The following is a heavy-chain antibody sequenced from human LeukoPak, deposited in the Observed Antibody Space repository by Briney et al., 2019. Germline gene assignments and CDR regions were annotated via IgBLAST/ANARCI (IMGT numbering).Heavy chain of an antibody. D-gene: IGHD1-1*01. CDR2: INTNSGAT. CDR3: ARDRRNWAFDI. V-gene: IGHV1-2*02. CDR1: GYTFTAYY. J-gene: IGHJ3*02. Sequence: GASVKVSCKASGYTFTAYYVHWVRQAPGQGLEWMGWINTNSGATNYAQNFQGRVTMTRDTSISTAYMELSRLRSDDTAVYYCARDRRNWAFDIWGQGTMVTVSS.